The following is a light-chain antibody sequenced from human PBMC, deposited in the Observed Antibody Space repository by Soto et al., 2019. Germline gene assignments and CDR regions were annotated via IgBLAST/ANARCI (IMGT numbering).Light chain of an antibody. CDR2: EGS. Sequence: QSALTQPASVSGSPGQSITISCTGTSSDVGTYNLVSWYQQHPGKAPKFVIYEGSKRPSGVSNRFSGSKSGNTASLTISGLQSEDEADYYCCSFAGSSTSAVFGGGTKLTVL. CDR1: SSDVGTYNL. CDR3: CSFAGSSTSAV. V-gene: IGLV2-23*01. J-gene: IGLJ2*01.